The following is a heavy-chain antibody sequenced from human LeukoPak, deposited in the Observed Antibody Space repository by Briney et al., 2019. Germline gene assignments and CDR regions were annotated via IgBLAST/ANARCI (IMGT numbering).Heavy chain of an antibody. Sequence: SETLSLTCTVSGGSISSSSYYWGWIRQPPGKGLEWIGSIYYSGSTNYNPSLKSRVTISVDTSKNQFSLKLSSVTAADTAVYYCARGSSVAALYGMDVWGQGTTVTVSS. J-gene: IGHJ6*02. CDR1: GGSISSSSYY. CDR2: IYYSGST. CDR3: ARGSSVAALYGMDV. D-gene: IGHD6-19*01. V-gene: IGHV4-39*07.